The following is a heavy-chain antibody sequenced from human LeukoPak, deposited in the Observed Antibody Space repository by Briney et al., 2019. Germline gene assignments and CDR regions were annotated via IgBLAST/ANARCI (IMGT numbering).Heavy chain of an antibody. Sequence: PGRSLRLSCAASGFTFSSYAMHWVRQAPGKGLEWVAVISYDGSNKYYADSVKGRFTISRDNSKNTLYLQMNSLRAEDTAVYYCAKDSQASITMVRFMGPDYWGQGTLVTVSS. CDR1: GFTFSSYA. V-gene: IGHV3-30-3*01. CDR3: AKDSQASITMVRFMGPDY. D-gene: IGHD3-10*01. J-gene: IGHJ4*02. CDR2: ISYDGSNK.